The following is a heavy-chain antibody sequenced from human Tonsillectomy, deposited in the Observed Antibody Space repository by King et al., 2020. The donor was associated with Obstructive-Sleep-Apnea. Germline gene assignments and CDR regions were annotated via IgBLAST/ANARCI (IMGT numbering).Heavy chain of an antibody. J-gene: IGHJ4*02. D-gene: IGHD1-26*01. CDR2: IDWDDDK. Sequence: VTLKESGPALVKPTQTLTLTCTFSGFSLSTSGMCVSWIRQPPGKALEWLARIDWDDDKYYSTSLKTRLTISKDTSKNQVVLTMTNMDPVDTATYYCARMAPPLVGATPYYFDYWGQGTLVTVSS. CDR1: GFSLSTSGMC. CDR3: ARMAPPLVGATPYYFDY. V-gene: IGHV2-70*15.